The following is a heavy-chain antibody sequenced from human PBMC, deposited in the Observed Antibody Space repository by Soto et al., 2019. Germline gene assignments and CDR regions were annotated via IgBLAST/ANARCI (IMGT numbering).Heavy chain of an antibody. J-gene: IGHJ4*02. D-gene: IGHD4-17*01. CDR1: GFTFDDFA. CDR2: ISWNSGSI. Sequence: EVQLVESGGGLVQPGRSLRLSCAASGFTFDDFAMHWVRQAPGKGLEWVAGISWNSGSIAYADSVKGRFAISRDNAKNSMYLQMNSLRAEDTAFYYCAKDNFPHCGDSRGYFDYWGQGTLVTVSS. V-gene: IGHV3-9*01. CDR3: AKDNFPHCGDSRGYFDY.